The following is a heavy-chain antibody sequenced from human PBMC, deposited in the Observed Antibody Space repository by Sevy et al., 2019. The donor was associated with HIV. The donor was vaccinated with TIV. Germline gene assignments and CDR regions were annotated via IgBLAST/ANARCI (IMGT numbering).Heavy chain of an antibody. CDR1: GFTFSSYA. D-gene: IGHD3-10*01. V-gene: IGHV3-30-3*01. CDR2: ISYDGSNK. CDR3: ASLVLLWFGELLNDPGGDYYGMDV. Sequence: GGSLRLSCAASGFTFSSYAMHWVRQAPGKGLEWVAVISYDGSNKYYADSVKGRFTISRDNSKNTLYLQMNSLRAEDMAVYYCASLVLLWFGELLNDPGGDYYGMDVWGQGTTVTVSS. J-gene: IGHJ6*02.